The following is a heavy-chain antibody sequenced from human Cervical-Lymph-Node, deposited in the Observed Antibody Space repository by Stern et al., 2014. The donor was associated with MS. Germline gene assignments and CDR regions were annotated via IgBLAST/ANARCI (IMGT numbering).Heavy chain of an antibody. D-gene: IGHD3-3*01. CDR3: ARGSRYHDFWTSYYGHFEY. CDR1: GGTFSNYA. Sequence: QVQLGQSGAEVKKPGSSVKVSCKASGGTFSNYAINWVRQAPGQGPEWMGGIIPLFETADYAQQFQGRVTIIADGPTSTVSMELSSLRSDDTAVYYCARGSRYHDFWTSYYGHFEYWGQGTLIAVSS. V-gene: IGHV1-69*01. CDR2: IIPLFETA. J-gene: IGHJ4*02.